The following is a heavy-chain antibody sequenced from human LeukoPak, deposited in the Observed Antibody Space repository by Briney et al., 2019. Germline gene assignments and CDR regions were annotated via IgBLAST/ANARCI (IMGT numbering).Heavy chain of an antibody. V-gene: IGHV4-34*01. CDR2: INHSGST. Sequence: SGGSLRLSCAASGFTFSDYYMSWIRQPPGKGLEWIGEINHSGSTNYNPSLKSRVTISVDTSKNQFSLKLSSVTAADTAVYYCGGVVLDAFDIWGQGTMVTVSS. CDR1: GFTFSDYY. CDR3: GGVVLDAFDI. J-gene: IGHJ3*02.